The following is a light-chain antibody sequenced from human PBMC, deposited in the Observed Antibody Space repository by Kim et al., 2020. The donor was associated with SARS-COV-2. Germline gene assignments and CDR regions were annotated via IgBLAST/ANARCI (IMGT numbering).Light chain of an antibody. CDR3: QQYSDWPS. CDR1: QSVSSS. CDR2: GAS. V-gene: IGKV3-15*01. Sequence: LSGAPGERATLSCRASQSVSSSLAWYQQKSGQAPRLLIYGASTRATGIPARFSGSGSGTEFTLTISSLQSEDFAVYYCQQYSDWPSFGQGTKLEI. J-gene: IGKJ2*01.